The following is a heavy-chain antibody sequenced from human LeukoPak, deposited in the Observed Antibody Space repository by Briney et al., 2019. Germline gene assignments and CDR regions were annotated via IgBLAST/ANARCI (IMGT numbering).Heavy chain of an antibody. CDR3: ARIGESGSYYFDY. CDR1: GFTFSGPY. Sequence: GGSLRLSCAASGFTFSGPYMSWVRQAPGKGLEWVSVIYSGGNTYYADSVKGRFTISRDNSKNTLYLQMNSLRAEDTAVYYCARIGESGSYYFDYWGQGTLVTVSS. J-gene: IGHJ4*02. V-gene: IGHV3-53*01. D-gene: IGHD1-26*01. CDR2: IYSGGNT.